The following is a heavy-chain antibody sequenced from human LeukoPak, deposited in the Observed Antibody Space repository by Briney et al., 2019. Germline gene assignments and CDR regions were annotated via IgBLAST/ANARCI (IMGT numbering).Heavy chain of an antibody. Sequence: SETLSLTCTVSGGSISSYYWSWIRQPAGKGLEWIGRIYTSGSTNYNPSLKSRVTMSVDTSKNQFSLKLSSVTAADTAVYYCARDGPVLLWFGELFRFDPWGQGTLVTVSS. CDR3: ARDGPVLLWFGELFRFDP. V-gene: IGHV4-4*07. D-gene: IGHD3-10*01. CDR1: GGSISSYY. J-gene: IGHJ5*02. CDR2: IYTSGST.